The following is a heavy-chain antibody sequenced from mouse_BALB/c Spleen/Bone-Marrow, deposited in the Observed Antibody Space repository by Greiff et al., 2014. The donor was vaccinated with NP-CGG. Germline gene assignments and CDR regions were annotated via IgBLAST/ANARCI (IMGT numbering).Heavy chain of an antibody. V-gene: IGHV14-3*02. J-gene: IGHJ4*01. Sequence: VQLQQPEAELVKPGASVKLSCTASGFNIKDTYMHWVKQRPEQGLEWIGRIDPANGNTKYDPKFQGKATITADTSSNTAYLQLSSLTSEDTAVYYCARYGNYCYAMDYWGQGTSVTVSS. D-gene: IGHD2-1*01. CDR1: GFNIKDTY. CDR3: ARYGNYCYAMDY. CDR2: IDPANGNT.